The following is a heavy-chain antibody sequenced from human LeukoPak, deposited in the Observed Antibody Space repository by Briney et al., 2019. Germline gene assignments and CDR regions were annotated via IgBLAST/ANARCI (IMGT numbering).Heavy chain of an antibody. J-gene: IGHJ4*02. CDR1: GASISTSY. CDR2: IHYSGDV. Sequence: SETLSLTCTVSGASISTSYWYWIRQPPGKGLEWIGYIHYSGDVNYNPSLKSRVTISAYTSKNQLSLKLSSVTAADTAVYYCARVGCSGGSCYPDYWGQGTLVAVSS. V-gene: IGHV4-59*01. CDR3: ARVGCSGGSCYPDY. D-gene: IGHD2-15*01.